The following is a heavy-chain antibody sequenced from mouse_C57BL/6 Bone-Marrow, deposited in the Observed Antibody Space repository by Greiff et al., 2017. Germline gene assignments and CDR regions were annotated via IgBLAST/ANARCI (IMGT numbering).Heavy chain of an antibody. CDR2: IHPNSGST. J-gene: IGHJ1*03. Sequence: VQLQQSGAELVKPGASVKLSCKASGYTFTSYWMHWVKQRPGQGLEWIGMIHPNSGSTNYNEKFKSKATLTVDKSSSTASMQLNSLTSEDSAVYDCARLLRSVSWDGDVGGRGTTVTV. V-gene: IGHV1-64*01. D-gene: IGHD1-1*01. CDR1: GYTFTSYW. CDR3: ARLLRSVSWDGDV.